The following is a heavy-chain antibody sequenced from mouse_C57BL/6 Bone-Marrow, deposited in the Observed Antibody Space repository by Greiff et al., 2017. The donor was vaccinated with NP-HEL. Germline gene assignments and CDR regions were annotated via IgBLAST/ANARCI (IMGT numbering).Heavy chain of an antibody. CDR2: IHPNSGST. CDR3: AIPFITAVVARAY. Sequence: VQLQQPGAELVKPGASVKLSCKASGYTFTSYWMHWVKQRPGQGLEWIGMIHPNSGSTNYNEKFKSKATLTVDKSSSTAYMQLSSLTSEDSAVYYCAIPFITAVVARAYWGQGTLVTVSA. V-gene: IGHV1-64*01. CDR1: GYTFTSYW. J-gene: IGHJ3*01. D-gene: IGHD1-1*01.